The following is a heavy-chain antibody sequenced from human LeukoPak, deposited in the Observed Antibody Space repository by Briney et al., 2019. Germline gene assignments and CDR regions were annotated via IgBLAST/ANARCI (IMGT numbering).Heavy chain of an antibody. Sequence: GGSLRLSCAASGFTFSSYWMHWVRQAPGKGLDWVSAISGSGGSTYYADSVKGRFTISRDNSKNTLYLQMNSLRAEDTAVYYCAKHGGALLWFGESGVFDYWGQGTLVTVSS. J-gene: IGHJ4*02. CDR2: ISGSGGST. CDR3: AKHGGALLWFGESGVFDY. V-gene: IGHV3-23*01. D-gene: IGHD3-10*01. CDR1: GFTFSSYW.